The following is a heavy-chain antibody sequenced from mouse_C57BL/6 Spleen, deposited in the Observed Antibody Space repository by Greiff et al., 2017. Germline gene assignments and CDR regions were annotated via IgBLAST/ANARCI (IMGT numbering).Heavy chain of an antibody. CDR2: ISYDGSN. J-gene: IGHJ2*01. CDR1: GYSITSGYY. CDR3: ARDLLYFDY. Sequence: EVQVVESGPGLVKPSQSLSLTCSVTGYSITSGYYWNWIRQFPGNKLEWMGYISYDGSNNYNPSLKNRISITRDTSKNQFFLKLNSVTTEDTATYYCARDLLYFDYWGQGTTLTVSS. V-gene: IGHV3-6*01.